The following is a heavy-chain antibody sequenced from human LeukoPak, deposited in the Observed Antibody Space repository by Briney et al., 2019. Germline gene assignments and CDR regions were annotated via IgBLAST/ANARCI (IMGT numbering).Heavy chain of an antibody. J-gene: IGHJ4*02. D-gene: IGHD1-26*01. CDR3: AKEGHSGIYPDY. CDR2: IRYDGSNK. V-gene: IGHV3-30*02. Sequence: GGSLRLSCAASGFTFSSYGMHWVRQAPGKGLEWVAFIRYDGSNKYYADSVKGRFTISRDNSKNTLYLQMNSLRAEEPAVYYCAKEGHSGIYPDYWGQGTLVTVSS. CDR1: GFTFSSYG.